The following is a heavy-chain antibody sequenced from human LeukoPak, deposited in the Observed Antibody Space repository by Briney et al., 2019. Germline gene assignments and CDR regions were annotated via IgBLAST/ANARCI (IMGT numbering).Heavy chain of an antibody. CDR2: ISYSGST. Sequence: SETLSLTCTVSGDSISSYYWSWIRQPPGKGLEWIGYISYSGSTNYNPSLKSRVTISVDTSKNQFSLRLSSVTAADTAVYYCARARDCSGGSCYQFNWFDPWGQGTLVTVSS. CDR1: GDSISSYY. V-gene: IGHV4-59*12. J-gene: IGHJ5*02. D-gene: IGHD2-15*01. CDR3: ARARDCSGGSCYQFNWFDP.